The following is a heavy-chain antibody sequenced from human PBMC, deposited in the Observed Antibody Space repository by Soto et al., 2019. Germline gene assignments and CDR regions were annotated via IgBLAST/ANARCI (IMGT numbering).Heavy chain of an antibody. D-gene: IGHD3-16*01. J-gene: IGHJ3*02. CDR3: ARWGHPAVKAFDI. CDR2: THYTGDS. V-gene: IGHV4-59*02. CDR1: GASVSNYY. Sequence: QVQLQESGPGLMKPSETLSLTCTVSGASVSNYYWNWVRQPPGKGLEWIGYTHYTGDSKYNPSLKSRVTMSVDTSKNQFSLKMTSVTTADTAVYYCARWGHPAVKAFDIWGQGAMVTVSS.